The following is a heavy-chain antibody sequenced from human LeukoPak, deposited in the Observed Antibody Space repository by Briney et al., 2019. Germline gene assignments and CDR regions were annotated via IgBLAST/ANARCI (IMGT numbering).Heavy chain of an antibody. Sequence: SQTLSLACAISGDSVSSNSAAWNWIRQSPSRGLEWLGRTYYRSKWYNDYAVSVKSRITINPDTSRNQFSLQLNFVTPEDTAVYYCARCLSPVGAFRYFDYWGQGTLVTVSS. D-gene: IGHD1-26*01. J-gene: IGHJ4*02. V-gene: IGHV6-1*01. CDR1: GDSVSSNSAA. CDR3: ARCLSPVGAFRYFDY. CDR2: TYYRSKWYN.